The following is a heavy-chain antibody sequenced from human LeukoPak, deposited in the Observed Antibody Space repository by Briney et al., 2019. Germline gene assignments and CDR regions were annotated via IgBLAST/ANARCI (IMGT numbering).Heavy chain of an antibody. CDR1: GYTLSGYY. J-gene: IGHJ5*02. V-gene: IGHV1-2*02. D-gene: IGHD4-17*01. CDR3: SRLGSATVTTPLAWFDP. Sequence: ASVKVSCKASGYTLSGYYIHWVRQAPGQGLEWMGWINPNSGGTNYAQKFQGRVTMTRCTSITTAYMELSRLRSDDTAVYYCSRLGSATVTTPLAWFDPWGQGTLVTVSS. CDR2: INPNSGGT.